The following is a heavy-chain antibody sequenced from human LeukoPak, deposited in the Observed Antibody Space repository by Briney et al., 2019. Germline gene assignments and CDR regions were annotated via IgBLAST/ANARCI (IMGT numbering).Heavy chain of an antibody. Sequence: QPGGSLRLSCAASGFTFSGHTITWVRQAPGKGLEWLSYISSSSTTINYADSVKGRFTVSRDNAMNSLYLEMNSLRAEDTAVYYCVRDMDIAFVRNWFDPWGQGTLVSVSS. CDR2: ISSSSTTI. CDR3: VRDMDIAFVRNWFDP. CDR1: GFTFSGHT. V-gene: IGHV3-48*01. J-gene: IGHJ5*02. D-gene: IGHD5-12*01.